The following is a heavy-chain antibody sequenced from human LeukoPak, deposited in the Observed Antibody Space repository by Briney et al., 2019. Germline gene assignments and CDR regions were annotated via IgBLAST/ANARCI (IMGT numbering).Heavy chain of an antibody. CDR3: ASTYYYDSSGYYYVFYFDY. V-gene: IGHV1-69*04. J-gene: IGHJ4*02. Sequence: SVKVSCKASGGTFSSYAISWVRQAPGQGLEWMGRIIPILGIANYAQKFQGRVTITADKSTSTAYMELSSLRSVDTAVYYCASTYYYDSSGYYYVFYFDYWGQGTLVTVSS. D-gene: IGHD3-22*01. CDR2: IIPILGIA. CDR1: GGTFSSYA.